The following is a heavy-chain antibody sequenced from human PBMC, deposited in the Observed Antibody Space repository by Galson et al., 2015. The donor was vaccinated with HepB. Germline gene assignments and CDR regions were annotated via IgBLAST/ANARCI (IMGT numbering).Heavy chain of an antibody. CDR1: GFTFSDYW. D-gene: IGHD2-21*01. CDR2: ISADGTRT. CDR3: AREFALGWGSYSN. V-gene: IGHV3-74*01. Sequence: SLRLSCAASGFTFSDYWMHWVRQAPGKGLLWVSYISADGTRTKYADSVKGRFTISRDSAKNTVYLQMNSLRAEDTAVYYCAREFALGWGSYSNWGQGSLVTASS. J-gene: IGHJ4*02.